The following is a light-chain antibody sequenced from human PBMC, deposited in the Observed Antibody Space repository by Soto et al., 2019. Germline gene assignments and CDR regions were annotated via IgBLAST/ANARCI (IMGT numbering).Light chain of an antibody. CDR2: GAS. V-gene: IGKV3-20*01. J-gene: IGKJ1*01. Sequence: ETVLTQSPGTLSLSPGERATLSCRASQTIRSNYLAWYRQTPGQAPRLLIYGASNRATGIADRFSGSGSGTDFNLIISRLEPEDFALYYCQQHGSSPWTFGQGTKVEIK. CDR1: QTIRSNY. CDR3: QQHGSSPWT.